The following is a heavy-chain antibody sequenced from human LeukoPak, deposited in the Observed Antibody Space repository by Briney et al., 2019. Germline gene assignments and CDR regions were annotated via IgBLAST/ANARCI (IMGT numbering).Heavy chain of an antibody. CDR3: ARGIAAARFYS. J-gene: IGHJ4*02. D-gene: IGHD6-13*01. V-gene: IGHV4-34*01. Sequence: LETLSLTCAVYGGSFSGYYWSWIRQPPGKGLEWVGEINHSGSTNYNPPLKSRVTISVDTSKNQFSLKLRSVTAADTAVYYCARGIAAARFYSWGERNLVTASS. CDR2: INHSGST. CDR1: GGSFSGYY.